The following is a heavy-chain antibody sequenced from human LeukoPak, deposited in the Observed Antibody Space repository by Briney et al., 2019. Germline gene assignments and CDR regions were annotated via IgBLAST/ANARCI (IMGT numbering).Heavy chain of an antibody. V-gene: IGHV3-30*18. J-gene: IGHJ1*01. Sequence: HPGRSLRLSCAASGFTFSSYGMHWVRQAPGKGLEWVAVISHDGSNKYYADSVKGRFTISRDNSKNTLYLQMNSLRAEDTAVYYCANGGYYYDSSGYRIFGLGYFQHWGQGTLVTVSS. CDR2: ISHDGSNK. D-gene: IGHD3-22*01. CDR1: GFTFSSYG. CDR3: ANGGYYYDSSGYRIFGLGYFQH.